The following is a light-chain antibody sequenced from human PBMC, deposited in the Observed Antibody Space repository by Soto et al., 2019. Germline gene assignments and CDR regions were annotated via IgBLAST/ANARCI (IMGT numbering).Light chain of an antibody. J-gene: IGLJ1*01. Sequence: QSVLTQPPSVSGAPGQRVTISCTGSSSNIGAGYDVHWYQQLPGTAPKLLIYGNSNRPSGVPDRFSGSKSGTSASLAITGLQAEDEADYYCQSYDSRLSGDVFGPGTKVTVL. CDR1: SSNIGAGYD. V-gene: IGLV1-40*01. CDR3: QSYDSRLSGDV. CDR2: GNS.